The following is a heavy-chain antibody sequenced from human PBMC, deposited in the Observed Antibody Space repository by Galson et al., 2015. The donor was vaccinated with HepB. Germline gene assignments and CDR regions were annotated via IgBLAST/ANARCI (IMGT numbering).Heavy chain of an antibody. CDR2: TYYKSKWYD. Sequence: CAISGDSVSSDNAAWNWIRQSPSRGLEWLARTYYKSKWYDGYAVSVKSRITISPDTSTNQFSLRLNSVTPEDTAVYYCAREVTQTVRGIVMSSEGFDQWGQGTLVSVTS. V-gene: IGHV6-1*01. D-gene: IGHD3-10*01. J-gene: IGHJ4*02. CDR3: AREVTQTVRGIVMSSEGFDQ. CDR1: GDSVSSDNAA.